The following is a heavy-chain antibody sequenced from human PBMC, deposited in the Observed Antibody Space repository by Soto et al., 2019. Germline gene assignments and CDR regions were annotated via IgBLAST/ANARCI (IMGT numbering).Heavy chain of an antibody. CDR3: ARTTYYYDSSGPPAY. D-gene: IGHD3-22*01. CDR2: ISSSSSTI. J-gene: IGHJ4*02. V-gene: IGHV3-48*01. Sequence: GGPLRLSCAASGFTFSTYSMKWVRQAPGKGLGWDSYISSSSSTIFCTDSVKGRFTVSRDNAKNSLYLQMNSLRAEDTAVYYCARTTYYYDSSGPPAYWGQGTLVTVSS. CDR1: GFTFSTYS.